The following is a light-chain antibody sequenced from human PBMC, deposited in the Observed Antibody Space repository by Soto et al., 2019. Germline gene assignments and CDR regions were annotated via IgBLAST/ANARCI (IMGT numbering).Light chain of an antibody. Sequence: DIQMTQSPSTLSASVGDRVTITCRASHSISSWLSWYQQKPGKAPKLLIYKASSIESGVPSRFSGSGSGTEFTLTISSLQPDNFATYYCQKYNSVFGQGTKVEIK. V-gene: IGKV1-5*03. CDR1: HSISSW. CDR3: QKYNSV. CDR2: KAS. J-gene: IGKJ1*01.